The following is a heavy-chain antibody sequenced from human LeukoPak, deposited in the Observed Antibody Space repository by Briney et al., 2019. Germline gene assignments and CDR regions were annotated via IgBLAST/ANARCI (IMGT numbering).Heavy chain of an antibody. CDR2: INHSGST. CDR1: GGSLSGYY. D-gene: IGHD1-7*01. CDR3: ARGLGELRGS. Sequence: SETLSLTCAVYGGSLSGYYWSWIRQPPGKGLEWIGEINHSGSTNYNPSLKSRVTISVDTSKNQFSLKLSSVTAADTAVYYCARGLGELRGSWGQGTLVTVSS. J-gene: IGHJ4*02. V-gene: IGHV4-34*01.